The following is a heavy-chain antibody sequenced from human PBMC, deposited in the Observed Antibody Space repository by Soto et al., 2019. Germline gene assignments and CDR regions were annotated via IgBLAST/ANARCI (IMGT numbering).Heavy chain of an antibody. Sequence: SETTSVSCNFSGTSRSGENWWSCVRQASGYGMEWVGDIYSSGVTPYSQSVRSPVTISLDKSKNHFFVKLDCVNAAVSAVYYCARDAGASRSYGMDVWGQGTKVPVSS. CDR3: ARDAGASRSYGMDV. V-gene: IGHV4-4*02. CDR1: GTSRSGENW. D-gene: IGHD1-1*01. J-gene: IGHJ6*01. CDR2: IYSSGVT.